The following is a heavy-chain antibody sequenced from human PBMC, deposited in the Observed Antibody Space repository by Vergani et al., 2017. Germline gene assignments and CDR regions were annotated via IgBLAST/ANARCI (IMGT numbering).Heavy chain of an antibody. Sequence: EVQLLESGGGLVQPGGSLRLSCAASGFTFSSYAMSWVRQAPGKGLEWVSAISGSGGSTYYADSVKGRFTISRDNSKNTLYLQMNSLRAEDTAVYYCARDPTSDSSGWNDYWGQGTLVTVSS. V-gene: IGHV3-23*01. CDR1: GFTFSSYA. J-gene: IGHJ4*02. CDR3: ARDPTSDSSGWNDY. D-gene: IGHD6-19*01. CDR2: ISGSGGST.